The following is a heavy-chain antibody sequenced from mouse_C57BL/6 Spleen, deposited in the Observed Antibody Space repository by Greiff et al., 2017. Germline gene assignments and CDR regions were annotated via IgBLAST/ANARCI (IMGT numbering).Heavy chain of an antibody. CDR3: TRVLRSFAY. CDR1: GYSFTDYE. Sequence: VQGVESGAELVRPGASVTLSCKASGYSFTDYEMHWVKQTPVHGLEWIGAIDPETGGTAYNQKFKGKAILTADKSSSTAYMERRSLTSEDSAVYYCTRVLRSFAYWGQGTLVTVSA. V-gene: IGHV1-15*01. J-gene: IGHJ3*01. D-gene: IGHD1-1*01. CDR2: IDPETGGT.